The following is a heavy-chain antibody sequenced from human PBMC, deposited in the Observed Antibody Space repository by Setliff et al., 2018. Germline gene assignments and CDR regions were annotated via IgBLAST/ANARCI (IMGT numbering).Heavy chain of an antibody. CDR1: GFTFSDYY. D-gene: IGHD6-13*01. J-gene: IGHJ5*02. CDR3: VPGIATAGKVS. Sequence: PGGSLRLSCAASGFTFSDYYMSWIRQAPGKGLEWVSYITSSGTTTFYTDSVKGRFAISRDNARNSLYLQMNSLRAEDTAVYYCVPGIATAGKVSWGQGTLVTVSS. CDR2: ITSSGTTT. V-gene: IGHV3-11*01.